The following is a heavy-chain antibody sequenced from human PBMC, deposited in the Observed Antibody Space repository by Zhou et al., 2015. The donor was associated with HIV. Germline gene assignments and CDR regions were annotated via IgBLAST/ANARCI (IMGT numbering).Heavy chain of an antibody. CDR3: ARGDFWSGSVPNWFDP. Sequence: QVQLVQSGPEMKRPGSAVKVSCKASGDMFSIYTITWVRQAPGQGLEWMGGIIPIFGTANYAQKFQGRVTITADESTSTAYMELSSLRSEDTAVYYCARGDFWSGSVPNWFDPWGQGTLVTVSS. V-gene: IGHV1-69*01. CDR2: IIPIFGTA. CDR1: GDMFSIYT. D-gene: IGHD3-3*01. J-gene: IGHJ5*02.